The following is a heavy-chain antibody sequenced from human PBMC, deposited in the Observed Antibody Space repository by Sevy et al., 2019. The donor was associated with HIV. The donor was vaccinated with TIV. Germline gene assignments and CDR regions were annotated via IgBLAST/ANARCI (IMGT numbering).Heavy chain of an antibody. Sequence: GGSLRLSCAASGFTFSTYAMHWVRQAPGKGLEWVAVISYDGSIKYSADSVKGRFTISRDNSKNTLYLQMNSLRPEEMVVYYCAGERTYYYDSSGSDYGYYGMDVWGQGATVTVSS. J-gene: IGHJ6*02. V-gene: IGHV3-30*04. CDR3: AGERTYYYDSSGSDYGYYGMDV. D-gene: IGHD3-22*01. CDR1: GFTFSTYA. CDR2: ISYDGSIK.